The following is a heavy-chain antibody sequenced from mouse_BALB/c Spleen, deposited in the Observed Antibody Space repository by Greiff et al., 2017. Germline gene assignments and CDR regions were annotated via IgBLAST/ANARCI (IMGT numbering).Heavy chain of an antibody. D-gene: IGHD2-1*01. CDR3: TRGGNHAMDY. Sequence: QVQLQQSGAELLKPGASVKLSCKASGYTFPRYYMYWVKQRPGQGLEWFGEINPSNGGINFNEKFKSKATLTVDKSSSTAYMQLSSLTSEDSAVYYCTRGGNHAMDYWGQGTSVTVSS. CDR2: INPSNGGI. V-gene: IGHV1S81*02. CDR1: GYTFPRYY. J-gene: IGHJ4*01.